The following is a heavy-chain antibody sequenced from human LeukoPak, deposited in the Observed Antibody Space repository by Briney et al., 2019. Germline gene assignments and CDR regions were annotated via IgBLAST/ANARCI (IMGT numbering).Heavy chain of an antibody. CDR3: TRDREHGTQDP. D-gene: IGHD1-26*01. Sequence: SETLSLTCTVSGGSFTDYYWGWIRQPPGKGLEWIGSIYYRGNTFYNPSLRNRVSISIDMSKGRFSLNRNCVPAADTGVYFCTRDREHGTQDPWGQGTLVTVS. J-gene: IGHJ5*02. CDR2: IYYRGNT. CDR1: GGSFTDYY. V-gene: IGHV4-39*07.